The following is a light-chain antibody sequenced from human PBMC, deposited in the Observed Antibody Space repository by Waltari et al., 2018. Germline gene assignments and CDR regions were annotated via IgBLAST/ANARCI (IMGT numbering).Light chain of an antibody. V-gene: IGKV3-20*01. CDR1: QSVGRT. CDR3: QHYVRLPVT. CDR2: GAS. Sequence: EIVLTQSPGTLSLSPGERATLSCRTSQSVGRTLAWYQQKPGQAPRLLIYGASIRATGIPDRFSGSGAGTDFSLTISRLEPEDFAVYYFQHYVRLPVTFGQGTKVEIK. J-gene: IGKJ1*01.